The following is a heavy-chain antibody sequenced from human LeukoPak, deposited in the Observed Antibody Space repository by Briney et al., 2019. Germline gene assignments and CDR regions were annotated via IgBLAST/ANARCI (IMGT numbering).Heavy chain of an antibody. CDR1: GFTFSAYA. J-gene: IGHJ3*02. V-gene: IGHV3-23*01. CDR3: ARDPNGDYIGAFDM. D-gene: IGHD4-17*01. CDR2: IRGGDGSA. Sequence: HPGGSLRLSCAASGFTFSAYAMMWVRQAPGKGPEWVSAIRGGDGSAFYADSVKGRFTISRDNSKYTLFLQMNSLRAEDTAVYYCARDPNGDYIGAFDMWGPGTMVTVSS.